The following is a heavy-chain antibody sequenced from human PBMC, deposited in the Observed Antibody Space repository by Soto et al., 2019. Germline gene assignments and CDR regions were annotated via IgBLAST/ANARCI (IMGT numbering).Heavy chain of an antibody. CDR1: GYTLTEIA. CDR2: FDPENGKT. J-gene: IGHJ6*02. V-gene: IGHV1-24*01. Sequence: QVQLVQSGADVKKPGASVKVSCKVSGYTLTEIAIHWVRQAPGKGLEWMGGFDPENGKTIYAQKFQGRVTVTEDTSTDTASMALSSLGSEDTAVYYCATSSNKVVRFGGYFYYGMDVWGQGTTVTVSS. CDR3: ATSSNKVVRFGGYFYYGMDV. D-gene: IGHD3-16*01.